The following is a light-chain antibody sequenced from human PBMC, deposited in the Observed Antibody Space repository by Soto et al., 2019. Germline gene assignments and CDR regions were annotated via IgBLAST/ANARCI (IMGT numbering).Light chain of an antibody. CDR1: SSNIGGYT. CDR3: AAWDDSLNGYV. CDR2: SNN. Sequence: QAVVTQPPSASGTPGQRVTISCSGTSSNIGGYTVNWYQQLPGTAPKLLIYSNNQRPSGVPDRFSGSKSGTSASLAISGLQSEDEADYYCAAWDDSLNGYVFGTGTKVTVL. J-gene: IGLJ1*01. V-gene: IGLV1-44*01.